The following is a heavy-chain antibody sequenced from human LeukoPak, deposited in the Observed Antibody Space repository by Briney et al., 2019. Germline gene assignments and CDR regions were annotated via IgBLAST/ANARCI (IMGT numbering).Heavy chain of an antibody. J-gene: IGHJ4*02. D-gene: IGHD2-8*01. CDR3: ARGKRAGPQLMDY. V-gene: IGHV4-59*01. Sequence: SETLSLTCTVSGGSISSYYWSWIRQPPGTGLEWIGYIYYSGSTNYNPSLKSRVTISVDTSKNQFSLKLSSVTAADTAVYYCARGKRAGPQLMDYWGQGTLVTVSS. CDR1: GGSISSYY. CDR2: IYYSGST.